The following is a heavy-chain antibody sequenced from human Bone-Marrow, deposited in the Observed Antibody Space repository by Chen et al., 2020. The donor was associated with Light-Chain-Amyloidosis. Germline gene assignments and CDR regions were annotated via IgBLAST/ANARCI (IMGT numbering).Heavy chain of an antibody. Sequence: EMQLVESGGGLVQPGGSLRLSCAASGFTFNSYWMTWVRQVPGKGPEWGANMNRDGSKSYYVDFWQGRFIISRDNAKNSLFLQMNNVRAEDTAVYYWARDINPAYNGMYYDAFDVWGHGTMVTVSS. CDR3: ARDINPAYNGMYYDAFDV. J-gene: IGHJ3*01. CDR1: GFTFNSYW. V-gene: IGHV3-7*03. CDR2: MNRDGSKS. D-gene: IGHD1-26*01.